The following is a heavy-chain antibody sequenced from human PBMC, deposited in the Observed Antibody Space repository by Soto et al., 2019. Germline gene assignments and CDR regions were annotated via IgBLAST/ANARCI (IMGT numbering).Heavy chain of an antibody. Sequence: SETLSLTCTVSGGSISSSSYYWGWIRQPPGKGLEWIGSIYYSGSTYYNPSLKSRVTISVDTSKNQFSLKLSSVTAADTAVYYCARNPFYGDRTNTFDYWGQGTLVTVTS. D-gene: IGHD4-17*01. J-gene: IGHJ4*02. V-gene: IGHV4-39*01. CDR2: IYYSGST. CDR1: GGSISSSSYY. CDR3: ARNPFYGDRTNTFDY.